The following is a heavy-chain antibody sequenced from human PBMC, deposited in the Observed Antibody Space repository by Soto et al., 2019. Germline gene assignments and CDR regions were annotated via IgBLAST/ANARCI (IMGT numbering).Heavy chain of an antibody. Sequence: PGGSLRLSCAASGFTFSNAWMNWVRQAPGKGLEWVGRIKSKTDGGTTDYAAPVKGRFTISRDDSKNTLYLQMNSLKTEDTAVYYCTLLGYCSGGSCPEGQYYYYGMDVWAKGPRSPSP. D-gene: IGHD2-15*01. J-gene: IGHJ6*02. CDR1: GFTFSNAW. CDR3: TLLGYCSGGSCPEGQYYYYGMDV. CDR2: IKSKTDGGTT. V-gene: IGHV3-15*07.